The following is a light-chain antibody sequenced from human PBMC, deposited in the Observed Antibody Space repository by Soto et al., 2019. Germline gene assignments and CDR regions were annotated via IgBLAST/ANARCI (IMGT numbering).Light chain of an antibody. J-gene: IGLJ2*01. V-gene: IGLV2-14*01. CDR3: SSSTTTSALVI. CDR1: SSDIGNYNF. Sequence: QSALTQPASVSGSPGQSITISCTGSSSDIGNYNFVSWYQQRPGKAPKLIIYEVSNRPSGVSNRFSGSKSGNTASLSISGLQTEDEADYYCSSSTTTSALVIFGGGTKLTVL. CDR2: EVS.